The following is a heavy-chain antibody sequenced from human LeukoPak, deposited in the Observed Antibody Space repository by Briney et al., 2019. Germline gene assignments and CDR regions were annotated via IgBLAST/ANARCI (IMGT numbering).Heavy chain of an antibody. V-gene: IGHV4-39*01. Sequence: SETLSLTCTVSGGSISSSSYYWDWIRQPPVKGLEWIGSIYYSGSTYYNPSLKSRVSISVDTSKNQFSLKVSSVTAADTAVYYCATRSYSSSSYGYYYYYMDVWGKGTTVTVSS. CDR1: GGSISSSSYY. D-gene: IGHD6-6*01. CDR3: ATRSYSSSSYGYYYYYMDV. CDR2: IYYSGST. J-gene: IGHJ6*03.